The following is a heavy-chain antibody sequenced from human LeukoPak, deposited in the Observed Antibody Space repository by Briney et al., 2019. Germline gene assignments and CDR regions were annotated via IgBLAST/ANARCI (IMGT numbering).Heavy chain of an antibody. Sequence: GGSLRLSCAASGFTFSSYAMHWVRQAPGKGLEWVAVISYDGSNKYYADSVKGRFTISRDNAKNSLYLQMNSLRAEDTAVYYCARDSSWYEDYWGQGTLVTVSS. CDR1: GFTFSSYA. J-gene: IGHJ4*02. D-gene: IGHD6-13*01. CDR3: ARDSSWYEDY. V-gene: IGHV3-30-3*01. CDR2: ISYDGSNK.